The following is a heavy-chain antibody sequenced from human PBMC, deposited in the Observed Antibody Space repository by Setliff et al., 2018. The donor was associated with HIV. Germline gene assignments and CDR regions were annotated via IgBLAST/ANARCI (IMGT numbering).Heavy chain of an antibody. V-gene: IGHV4-39*01. CDR3: ATHGAQ. D-gene: IGHD1-26*01. J-gene: IGHJ4*02. CDR2: VYYSGST. Sequence: SETLSLTCSASGGSTSSSSYYWAWVRQPPGKGPEWIGSVYYSGSTHYNPSLKSRVPISVDTSKNQFSLKLSSVTAADTAVYYCATHGAQWGQGTLVTVSS. CDR1: GGSTSSSSYY.